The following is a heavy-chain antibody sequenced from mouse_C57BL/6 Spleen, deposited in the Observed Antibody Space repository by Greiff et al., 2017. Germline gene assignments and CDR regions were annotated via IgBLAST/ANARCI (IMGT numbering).Heavy chain of an antibody. J-gene: IGHJ2*01. Sequence: QVHVKQSGAELVKPGASVKLSCKASGYTFTSYWMQWVKQRPGQGLEWIGEIDPSDSYTNYNQKFKGKATLTVDTSSSTAYMQLSSLTSEDSAVYYCARSYLTPWYFDYWGQGTTLTVSS. V-gene: IGHV1-50*01. CDR3: ARSYLTPWYFDY. D-gene: IGHD2-10*01. CDR2: IDPSDSYT. CDR1: GYTFTSYW.